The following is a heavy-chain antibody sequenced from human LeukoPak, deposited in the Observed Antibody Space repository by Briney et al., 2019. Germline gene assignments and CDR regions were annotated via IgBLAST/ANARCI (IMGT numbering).Heavy chain of an antibody. CDR3: AKDIGYYDSSGSDY. D-gene: IGHD3-22*01. CDR1: GFTFDDYA. CDR2: ISWNSGSI. V-gene: IGHV3-9*01. Sequence: GGSLRLSCAASGFTFDDYAMHWVRQAPGKGLEWVSGISWNSGSIGDADSVKGRFTISRDNAKNSLYLQMNSLRAEDTALYYCAKDIGYYDSSGSDYWGQGTLVTVSS. J-gene: IGHJ4*02.